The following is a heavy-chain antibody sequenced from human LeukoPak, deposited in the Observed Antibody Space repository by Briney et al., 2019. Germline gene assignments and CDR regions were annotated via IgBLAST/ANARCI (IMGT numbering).Heavy chain of an antibody. CDR3: ASHKYHYGSGSYYNWFDP. CDR2: IYYSGST. D-gene: IGHD3-10*01. J-gene: IGHJ5*02. Sequence: PSETLSLTCTLSAGSISSSSYYWGWIRQPPGKGLEWIGSIYYSGSTYYNPSPKCRVTISVDTSKNQFSLKLRSVTAADTAGYYCASHKYHYGSGSYYNWFDPWGQGTLVTVSS. CDR1: AGSISSSSYY. V-gene: IGHV4-39*01.